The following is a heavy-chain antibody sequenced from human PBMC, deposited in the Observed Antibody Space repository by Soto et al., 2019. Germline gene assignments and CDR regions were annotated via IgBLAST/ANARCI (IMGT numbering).Heavy chain of an antibody. CDR3: ARDGVGHTAFFGYFDY. J-gene: IGHJ4*02. V-gene: IGHV3-33*01. CDR2: IRYDGSKI. CDR1: GFTFSGLG. D-gene: IGHD1-26*01. Sequence: QVQLVESGGGVVQPGRSLRLSCAASGFTFSGLGMHWVRQAPGKGLEWVAVIRYDGSKIYYADAVKGRFTISRDNSKDTLYLQMNSLRADATAVYYCARDGVGHTAFFGYFDYWGQGTLVAVS.